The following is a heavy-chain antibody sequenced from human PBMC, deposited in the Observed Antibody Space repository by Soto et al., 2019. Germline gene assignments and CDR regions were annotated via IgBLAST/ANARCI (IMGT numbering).Heavy chain of an antibody. J-gene: IGHJ6*02. CDR1: GFTFSSYV. Sequence: HPGGSLRLSCAASGFTFSSYVMHWVRQAPGKGLEWVAVISSDGNNKRYADSVKDRFTISRDNSKNTLYLQMYSLRAEDTAVYYCAKDQGSSWYSSYYYYYGMDVWGQGTTVTVS. CDR3: AKDQGSSWYSSYYYYYGMDV. V-gene: IGHV3-30*18. CDR2: ISSDGNNK. D-gene: IGHD6-13*01.